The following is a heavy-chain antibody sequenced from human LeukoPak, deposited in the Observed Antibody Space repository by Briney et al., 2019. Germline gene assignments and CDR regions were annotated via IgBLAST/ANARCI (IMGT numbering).Heavy chain of an antibody. CDR2: IYTSGST. Sequence: SETLSLTCTVSGGTISSYYWSWIRQPAGKGLEWIGRIYTSGSTNYNPSLKSRVTMSVDTSKNQFSLKLSSVTAADTAVYYCARDIWFGELEYYYYYMDVWGKGTTVTVSS. CDR3: ARDIWFGELEYYYYYMDV. V-gene: IGHV4-4*07. D-gene: IGHD3-10*01. J-gene: IGHJ6*03. CDR1: GGTISSYY.